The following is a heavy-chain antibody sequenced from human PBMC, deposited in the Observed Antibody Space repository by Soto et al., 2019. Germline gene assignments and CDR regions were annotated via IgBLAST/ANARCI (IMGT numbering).Heavy chain of an antibody. Sequence: SETLSLTCTVSGGSISSGGYYWSWIRQHPGKGLEWIGYIYYSGSTYHNPSLKSRVTISVDTSKNQFSLKLSSVTAADTAVYYCARDRECSGGTCYNYFDYWGQGTLVTVSS. J-gene: IGHJ4*02. CDR2: IYYSGST. D-gene: IGHD2-15*01. V-gene: IGHV4-31*03. CDR1: GGSISSGGYY. CDR3: ARDRECSGGTCYNYFDY.